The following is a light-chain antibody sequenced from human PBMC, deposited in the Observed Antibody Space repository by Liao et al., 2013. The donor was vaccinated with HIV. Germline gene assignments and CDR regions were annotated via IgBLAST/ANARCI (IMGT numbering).Light chain of an antibody. V-gene: IGLV3-21*01. CDR2: YDS. J-gene: IGLJ2*01. CDR1: NIGSKS. CDR3: QAWDSSTAR. Sequence: SYVLTQPPSVSVAPGKTARITCGGNNIGSKSVYWYQQKPGQAPVLVIYYDSDRPSGIPEQFSGSNSGNTATLTIARVEAGDEADYYCQAWDSSTARFGGGTKLTVL.